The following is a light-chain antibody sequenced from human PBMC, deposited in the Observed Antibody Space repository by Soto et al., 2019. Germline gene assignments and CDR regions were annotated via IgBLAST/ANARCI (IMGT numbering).Light chain of an antibody. J-gene: IGKJ5*01. Sequence: DIVMTHSPLSLPVTPGEPASISCSSNQSLVHSDGIAYFSWFQQRPGRSPRRLIYKVSNRDSGVPARFSGSGSGTDFALKISRVEAEDVGVYYCMQGTHWPITFGQGTRLEI. CDR2: KVS. CDR1: QSLVHSDGIAY. CDR3: MQGTHWPIT. V-gene: IGKV2-30*02.